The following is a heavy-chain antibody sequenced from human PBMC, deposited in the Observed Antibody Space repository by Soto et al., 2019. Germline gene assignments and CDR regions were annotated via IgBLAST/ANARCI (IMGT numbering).Heavy chain of an antibody. CDR1: GFTFSSYW. CDR3: ARGRTPWYYYYYYMDV. CDR2: IKQDGSEK. J-gene: IGHJ6*03. Sequence: GGSLRLSCAASGFTFSSYWMSWVRQAPGKGLEWVANIKQDGSEKYYVDSVKGRFTISRDKDKNSLYLQMNSLRAEDTAVYYCARGRTPWYYYYYYMDVWGKGTTVTVSS. V-gene: IGHV3-7*01.